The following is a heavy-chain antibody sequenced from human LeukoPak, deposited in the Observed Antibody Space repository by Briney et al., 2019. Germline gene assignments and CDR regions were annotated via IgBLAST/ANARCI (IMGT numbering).Heavy chain of an antibody. CDR3: IADVPPPRGYDYPFDY. D-gene: IGHD5-12*01. J-gene: IGHJ4*02. Sequence: GGSLRPSCAASEFTFSSAWMSWVRQGPGKGLECVGRIKSKVDGETREYAAPVKGRFTVSRDDLKNTLYLQMNSLKSDDTAVYYCIADVPPPRGYDYPFDYWGQGTLVSVSS. V-gene: IGHV3-15*01. CDR2: IKSKVDGETR. CDR1: EFTFSSAW.